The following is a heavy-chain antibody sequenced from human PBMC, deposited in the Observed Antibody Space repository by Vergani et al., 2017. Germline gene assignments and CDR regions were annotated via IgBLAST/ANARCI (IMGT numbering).Heavy chain of an antibody. D-gene: IGHD3-22*01. CDR2: INHSGST. CDR3: ARDGYYDSSGYSRFDP. V-gene: IGHV4-34*01. CDR1: GGSFSGYY. Sequence: QVQLQQWGAGLLTPSETLSLICAVYGGSFSGYYWSWIRQPPGKGLEWIGEINHSGSTNYNPSLKSRVTISVNTSKNQFSLKLSSVTAADTAVYYCARDGYYDSSGYSRFDPWGQGTLVTVSS. J-gene: IGHJ5*02.